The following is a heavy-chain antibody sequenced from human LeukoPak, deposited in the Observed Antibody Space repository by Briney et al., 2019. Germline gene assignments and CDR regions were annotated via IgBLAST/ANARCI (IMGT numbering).Heavy chain of an antibody. Sequence: GGSLRLSCAASGFTFSDYSMNWVRQAPGKGLEWISYIGIDSGNTNYADSVKGRFTISGDKAKNSLYLQMTSLRVEDTAVYYCARDYKYAFDNWGQGTLVTVSS. CDR1: GFTFSDYS. D-gene: IGHD5-24*01. CDR2: IGIDSGNT. J-gene: IGHJ4*02. CDR3: ARDYKYAFDN. V-gene: IGHV3-48*01.